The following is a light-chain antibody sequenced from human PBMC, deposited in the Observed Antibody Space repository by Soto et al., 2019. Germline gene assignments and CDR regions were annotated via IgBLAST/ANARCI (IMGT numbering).Light chain of an antibody. J-gene: IGKJ1*01. CDR1: QRISSN. V-gene: IGKV3-15*01. CDR2: GAS. CDR3: QHYNNWPPWT. Sequence: EIVITQSPATLSVSPGERATLSCRASQRISSNLAWYQQRPGQAPRLLIYGASTRAPGIPARFSGSGSETEFTLTISSLQSEDFAVYYCQHYNNWPPWTFGQGTKV.